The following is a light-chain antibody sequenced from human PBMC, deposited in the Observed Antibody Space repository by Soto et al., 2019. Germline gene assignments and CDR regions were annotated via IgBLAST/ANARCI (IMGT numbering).Light chain of an antibody. J-gene: IGLJ2*01. CDR3: AAWDDSLNGRVV. CDR1: SSNIGSNT. Sequence: QSVLTQPPSASGTPGQRVTISCSGSSSNIGSNTVNWYQQLPGTAPKLLIYSNNQRPSGVPDRFSGSKSGTSASLAISGLHSEDEAEYYCAAWDDSLNGRVVFGGGTKLTVL. CDR2: SNN. V-gene: IGLV1-44*01.